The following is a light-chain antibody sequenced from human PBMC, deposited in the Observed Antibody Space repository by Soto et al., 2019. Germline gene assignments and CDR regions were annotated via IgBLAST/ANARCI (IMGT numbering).Light chain of an antibody. V-gene: IGLV2-23*01. CDR2: EGI. CDR3: CSYAGRSSWV. J-gene: IGLJ2*01. Sequence: QSALTQPASVSGSPGQSITISCTGSSSDVGNYNLVSWHQQHPGKAPKLMIYEGIKRPSGVSDRFSGSRSGNTASLTISGLQAEDEADYYCCSYAGRSSWVFGGGTKLTVL. CDR1: SSDVGNYNL.